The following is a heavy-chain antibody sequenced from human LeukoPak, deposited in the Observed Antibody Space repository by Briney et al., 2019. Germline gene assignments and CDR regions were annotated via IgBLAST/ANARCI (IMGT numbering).Heavy chain of an antibody. V-gene: IGHV4-4*07. D-gene: IGHD3-10*01. CDR1: GGSISSYY. CDR3: AREAYYYGSGIPS. CDR2: IYTSGST. J-gene: IGHJ5*02. Sequence: SETLSLTCTVSGGSISSYYWSWIRQPPGKGLEWIGRIYTSGSTNYNPSLKSRVTMSVDTSKNQFSLKLRSVTAADTAVYYCAREAYYYGSGIPSWGQGTLVTVSS.